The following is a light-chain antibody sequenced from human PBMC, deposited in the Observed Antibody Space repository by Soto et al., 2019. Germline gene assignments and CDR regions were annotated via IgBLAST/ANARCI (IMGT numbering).Light chain of an antibody. CDR2: GAS. Sequence: EIVLTQSPGTLSLSPGERATLSCRASQSVSSNYLAWYRQKPGQAPRLLIYGASSRAPGIPDRFSGSGSGTDFTLTISRLEPEDFAVYYCQQYGSSPLTFGGGTKVEIK. V-gene: IGKV3-20*01. J-gene: IGKJ4*01. CDR1: QSVSSNY. CDR3: QQYGSSPLT.